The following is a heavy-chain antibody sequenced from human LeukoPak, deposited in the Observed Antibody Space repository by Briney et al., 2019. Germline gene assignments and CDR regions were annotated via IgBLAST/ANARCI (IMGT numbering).Heavy chain of an antibody. V-gene: IGHV3-21*01. CDR3: ARELLAKLYLDC. CDR2: ISSSGSSK. J-gene: IGHJ4*02. Sequence: GGSLRLSCAAYGFTFSNYNMNWVRQAPGKGLEWVSSISSSGSSKFNADSIKGRFTISIDNAKNSLYLQMNSLIAEGTAVYYCARELLAKLYLDCWGQGTLVTVSS. CDR1: GFTFSNYN. D-gene: IGHD3-10*01.